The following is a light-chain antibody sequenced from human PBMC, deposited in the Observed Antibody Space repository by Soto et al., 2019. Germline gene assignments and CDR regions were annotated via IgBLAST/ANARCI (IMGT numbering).Light chain of an antibody. CDR3: QQYNKWPPLFT. V-gene: IGKV3-15*01. J-gene: IGKJ3*01. CDR2: GAS. CDR1: QSVSSN. Sequence: EIVMTQSPATLSVSPGERATLSCRASQSVSSNLAWYQQKPCQAPRLLIYGASTRATGIPARVSGSGSGTEFTLTISSLQSEDFAVYYCQQYNKWPPLFTFGPGTKVDIK.